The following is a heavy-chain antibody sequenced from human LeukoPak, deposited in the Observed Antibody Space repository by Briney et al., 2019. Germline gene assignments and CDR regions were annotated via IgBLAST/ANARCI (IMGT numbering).Heavy chain of an antibody. J-gene: IGHJ4*02. D-gene: IGHD7-27*01. CDR3: ARDRELGMGGLDY. Sequence: GGSLRLSCAASGFTFSDYDMSWIRQAPGKGLEWVSYISSSGSTIYYADSVKCRFTISRDNAKNSLYLQMNSLRAEDTAVYYCARDRELGMGGLDYWGQGTLVTVSS. CDR1: GFTFSDYD. V-gene: IGHV3-11*01. CDR2: ISSSGSTI.